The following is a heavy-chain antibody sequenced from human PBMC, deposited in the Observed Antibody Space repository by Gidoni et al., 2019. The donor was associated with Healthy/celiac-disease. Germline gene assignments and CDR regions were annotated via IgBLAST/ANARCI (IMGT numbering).Heavy chain of an antibody. Sequence: QVQLVQSGAEVKKPGASVKVSCKASGYTFTSSAMHWVRQAPGQRLEWMGWINAGNGNTKYSQKFQGRVTITRDTSASTAYMELSSLRSEDTAVYYCARAHIVVVPAAIGYWSQGTLVTVSS. J-gene: IGHJ4*02. V-gene: IGHV1-3*01. D-gene: IGHD2-2*01. CDR2: INAGNGNT. CDR1: GYTFTSSA. CDR3: ARAHIVVVPAAIGY.